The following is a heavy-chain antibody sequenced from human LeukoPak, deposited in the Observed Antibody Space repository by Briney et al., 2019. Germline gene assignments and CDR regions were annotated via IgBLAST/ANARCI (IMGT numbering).Heavy chain of an antibody. D-gene: IGHD2-2*02. V-gene: IGHV1-18*01. CDR2: ISAYNGNT. J-gene: IGHJ4*02. Sequence: ASVKVSCKASGYTFTSYGISWVRQAPGQGLEWMGWISAYNGNTNYAQKLQGRVTMTTETSTSTAYMELRSLRSDDTAVYYCARDRDCSSTSCYSRLWDYWGQGTLVTVSS. CDR1: GYTFTSYG. CDR3: ARDRDCSSTSCYSRLWDY.